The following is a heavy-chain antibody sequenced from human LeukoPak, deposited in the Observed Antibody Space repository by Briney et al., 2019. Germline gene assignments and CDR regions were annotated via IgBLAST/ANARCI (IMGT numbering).Heavy chain of an antibody. V-gene: IGHV4-59*02. D-gene: IGHD2-15*01. CDR3: ARIHRYCSGGACYVLDN. CDR2: VYYSGST. Sequence: SETLSLTCVVSGGSVSGYYWGWIRPPPGRGLEWIGYVYYSGSTNYNPSFKSRITISVDTSRNQFSLQLSSVTAADTAVYYCARIHRYCSGGACYVLDNWGQGTLVAVSS. J-gene: IGHJ4*02. CDR1: GGSVSGYY.